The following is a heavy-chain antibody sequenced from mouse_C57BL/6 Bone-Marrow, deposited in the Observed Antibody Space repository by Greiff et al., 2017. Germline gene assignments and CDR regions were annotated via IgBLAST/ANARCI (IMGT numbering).Heavy chain of an antibody. J-gene: IGHJ3*01. D-gene: IGHD1-1*01. V-gene: IGHV5-6*01. CDR3: ARLIITTVVATDWFAY. CDR2: ISSGGSYT. CDR1: GFTFSSYG. Sequence: EVHLVESGGDLVKPGGSLKLSCAASGFTFSSYGMSWVRQTPDKRLEWVATISSGGSYTYYPDSVKGRFTISRDNAKNTLYLQMSSLKSEDTAMYYCARLIITTVVATDWFAYWGQGTLVTVSA.